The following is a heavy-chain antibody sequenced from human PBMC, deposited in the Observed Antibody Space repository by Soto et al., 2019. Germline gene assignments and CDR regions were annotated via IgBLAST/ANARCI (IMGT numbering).Heavy chain of an antibody. J-gene: IGHJ6*03. D-gene: IGHD2-2*01. CDR2: ISAYNGNT. CDR3: ARDSPGGYCSSTSCYDVYYYYYMDV. V-gene: IGHV1-18*01. CDR1: GYTFTSYG. Sequence: QVQLVQSGAEVKKPGASVKVSCKASGYTFTSYGISWVRQAPGQGLEWMGWISAYNGNTNYAQKLQGRVTMTTDTSTSTAYMELRSLRSDDTAVYYCARDSPGGYCSSTSCYDVYYYYYMDVWGEGTTVTVSS.